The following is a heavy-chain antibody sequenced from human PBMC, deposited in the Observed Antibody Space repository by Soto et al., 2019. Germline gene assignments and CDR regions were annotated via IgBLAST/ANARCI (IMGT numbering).Heavy chain of an antibody. CDR3: ARDGYCVSTTCYFLPDV. J-gene: IGHJ6*02. Sequence: PGGSLRLPCAASGFTFSRYGKNWVRQAPGKGPEWAAYVSSSSSTIYYAESVEGRFTISRDNAKNSLYLQMNIMRDEDTAVYYCARDGYCVSTTCYFLPDVWGQGTTVTVSS. V-gene: IGHV3-48*02. D-gene: IGHD2-2*03. CDR1: GFTFSRYG. CDR2: VSSSSSTI.